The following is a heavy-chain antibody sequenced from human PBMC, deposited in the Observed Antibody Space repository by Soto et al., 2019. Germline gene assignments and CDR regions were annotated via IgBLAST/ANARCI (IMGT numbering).Heavy chain of an antibody. CDR2: IYYSGST. J-gene: IGHJ4*02. CDR1: GGSTSSYY. CDR3: AREIPWYSSAYFDY. Sequence: PSETLSLTCTVSGGSTSSYYWSWIRQPPGKGLEWIGYIYYSGSTNYNPSLKSRVTISVDTSKNQFSLKLSSVTAADTAVYYCAREIPWYSSAYFDYWGQGTLVTVSS. V-gene: IGHV4-59*01. D-gene: IGHD6-19*01.